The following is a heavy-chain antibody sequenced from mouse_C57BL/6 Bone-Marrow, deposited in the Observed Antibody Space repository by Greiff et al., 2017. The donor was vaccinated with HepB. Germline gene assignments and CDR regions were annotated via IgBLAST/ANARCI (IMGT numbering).Heavy chain of an antibody. V-gene: IGHV6-3*01. Sequence: EVKLVESGGGLVQPGGSMKLSCVASGFTFSNYWMNWVRQSPEKGLEWVAQIRLKSDNYATHYAESVKGRFTISRDDSKSSVYLQMNNLRAEETGIYYCTARSTMIRRYFDYWGQGTTLTVSS. CDR2: IRLKSDNYAT. J-gene: IGHJ2*01. D-gene: IGHD2-4*01. CDR1: GFTFSNYW. CDR3: TARSTMIRRYFDY.